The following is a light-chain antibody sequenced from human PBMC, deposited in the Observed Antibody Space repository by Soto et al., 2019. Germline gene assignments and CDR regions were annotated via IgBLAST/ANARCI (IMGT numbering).Light chain of an antibody. CDR1: QDIRKS. CDR3: QKYDTAPFT. Sequence: DIQMTQSPSSLSASVGDRVTISCRASQDIRKSLAWFQQKPGKVPEWLIYAASTLESGVPSRFSGSGSGTDFILTISSLQPEDVATYFCQKYDTAPFTFGPGTKV. J-gene: IGKJ3*01. V-gene: IGKV1-27*01. CDR2: AAS.